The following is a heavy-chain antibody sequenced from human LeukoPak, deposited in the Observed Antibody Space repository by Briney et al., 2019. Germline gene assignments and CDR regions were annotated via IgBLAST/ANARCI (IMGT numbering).Heavy chain of an antibody. Sequence: PGGSLRLSCAASGFTFSSYWMSWVRQAPGKGLEWVGRIKSKTDGGTTDYAAPVKGRFTISRDDSKNTLYLQMNSLKTEDTAVYYCTTGPIAVADRGIRDYWGQGTLVTVSS. CDR1: GFTFSSYW. D-gene: IGHD6-19*01. V-gene: IGHV3-15*01. J-gene: IGHJ4*02. CDR2: IKSKTDGGTT. CDR3: TTGPIAVADRGIRDY.